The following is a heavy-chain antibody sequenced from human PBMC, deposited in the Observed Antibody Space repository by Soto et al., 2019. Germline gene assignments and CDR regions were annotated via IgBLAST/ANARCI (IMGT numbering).Heavy chain of an antibody. CDR3: AGASTWHPGAFDI. J-gene: IGHJ3*02. V-gene: IGHV4-59*08. Sequence: SETLSLTCAVYGGSFSGYYWTWIRQPPGTGLEWIGYIYYSGSTNYNPSLKSRVTISVDTSKNQFSLKLSSVTVADTAVYYCAGASTWHPGAFDIWGQGTTVTVSS. CDR2: IYYSGST. D-gene: IGHD5-12*01. CDR1: GGSFSGYY.